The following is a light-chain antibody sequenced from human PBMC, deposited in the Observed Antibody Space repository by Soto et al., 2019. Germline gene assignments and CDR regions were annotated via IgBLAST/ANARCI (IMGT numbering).Light chain of an antibody. J-gene: IGKJ5*01. V-gene: IGKV3D-15*01. CDR2: GAS. CDR1: QSINSD. CDR3: QQYNNWPRT. Sequence: EIVMTQSPATLSVSPGETTRLSCRASQSINSDVAWYQQKVGQTPRLLIHGASTRATGIAARFSGSGSGTEFTLTISGLQSEDFATYYCQQYNNWPRTFGQGTRLEI.